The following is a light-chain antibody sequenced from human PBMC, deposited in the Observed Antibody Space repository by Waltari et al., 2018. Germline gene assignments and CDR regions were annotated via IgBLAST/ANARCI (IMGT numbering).Light chain of an antibody. CDR3: QQYDTSSYT. V-gene: IGKV3-20*01. J-gene: IGKJ2*01. CDR2: GAS. Sequence: VFTQSPDTLSLSPGERATLPCRASQTFNSNNFAWYQQKPGQTPRLVIYGASSRATGIPDRFSGSGSGTDFTLTISRLDPEDFAVYYCQQYDTSSYTFGQGTNLEIK. CDR1: QTFNSNN.